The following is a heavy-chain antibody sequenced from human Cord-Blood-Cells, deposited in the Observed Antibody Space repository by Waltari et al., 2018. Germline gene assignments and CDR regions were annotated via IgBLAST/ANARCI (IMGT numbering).Heavy chain of an antibody. CDR3: ARGLIAAPYYYYGMDV. CDR2: INHSGST. D-gene: IGHD6-13*01. CDR1: SFSGYY. V-gene: IGHV4-34*01. J-gene: IGHJ6*02. Sequence: SFSGYYWSWIRQPPGKGLEWIGEINHSGSTNYNPSLKSRVTLSVDTSKNQFSLKLSSVTAADTAVYYCARGLIAAPYYYYGMDVWGQGTTVTVSS.